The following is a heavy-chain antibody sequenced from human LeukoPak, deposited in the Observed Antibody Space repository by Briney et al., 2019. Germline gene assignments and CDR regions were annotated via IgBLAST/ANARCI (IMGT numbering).Heavy chain of an antibody. CDR1: GGSISSSNW. V-gene: IGHV4-4*02. CDR3: ARSSYYYGSGSYYY. D-gene: IGHD3-10*01. J-gene: IGHJ4*02. CDR2: IYHSGST. Sequence: PSGTLSLTCAVSGGSISSSNWWSWVRQAPGKGLEWIGEIYHSGSTNYNPSLKSRVTISVDKSKNQFSLKLSSVTAADTAVYYCARSSYYYGSGSYYYWGQGTLVTVSS.